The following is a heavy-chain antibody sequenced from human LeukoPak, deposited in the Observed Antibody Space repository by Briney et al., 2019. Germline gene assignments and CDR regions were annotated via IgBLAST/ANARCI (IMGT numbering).Heavy chain of an antibody. V-gene: IGHV1-8*01. CDR2: MNPNSGNT. Sequence: ASVKVSCKASGYTFTSYDINWVRQATGQGLEWMGWMNPNSGNTGYAQKFQGRVTMTRNTSISTAYMELSSLRSEDTAVYYCARGLYETARADFDYWGQGSLVTVSS. D-gene: IGHD6-6*01. CDR1: GYTFTSYD. J-gene: IGHJ4*02. CDR3: ARGLYETARADFDY.